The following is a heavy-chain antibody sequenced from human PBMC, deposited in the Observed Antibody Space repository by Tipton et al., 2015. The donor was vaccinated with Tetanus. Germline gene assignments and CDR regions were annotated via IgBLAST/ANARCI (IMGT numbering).Heavy chain of an antibody. CDR2: IWYDGSNK. CDR3: ARDLKALGGAAPSKMFSLGSTALYGMDV. V-gene: IGHV3-33*01. Sequence: SLRLSCAASGFTFSSYGMHWVRQAPGKGLEWVAVIWYDGSNKYYADSVKGRFTISRDNSKNTLYLQMNSLRAEDTAVYYCARDLKALGGAAPSKMFSLGSTALYGMDVWGQGTTVTVSS. D-gene: IGHD3-16*01. CDR1: GFTFSSYG. J-gene: IGHJ6*02.